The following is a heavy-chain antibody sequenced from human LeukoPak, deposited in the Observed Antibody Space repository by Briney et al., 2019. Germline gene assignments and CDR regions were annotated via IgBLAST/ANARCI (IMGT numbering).Heavy chain of an antibody. J-gene: IGHJ3*02. CDR3: AREGGRTIGTQYAFDI. Sequence: SQTLSLTCTVSGGSISSGDYYWSWIRQPPGKGLEWIGYIYYSGSTYYNPSLKSRVTISVDTPKNRFSLKLSSVTAADTAVYYCAREGGRTIGTQYAFDIWGQGTMVTVSS. V-gene: IGHV4-30-4*01. CDR1: GGSISSGDYY. D-gene: IGHD3-3*01. CDR2: IYYSGST.